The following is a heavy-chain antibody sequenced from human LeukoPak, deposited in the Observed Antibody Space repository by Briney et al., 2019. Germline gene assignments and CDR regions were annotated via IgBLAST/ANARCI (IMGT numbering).Heavy chain of an antibody. D-gene: IGHD3-10*01. Sequence: ASVKVSCKASGYTFTSYAINWVRQATGQGLEWMGWMNPNIGNTGYAQKFPGRVTITRNTSIRTAYMTLSSLGSEDTAVYYCARVLTMGVRTGIYYYIDVWGKGTTVTVSS. CDR3: ARVLTMGVRTGIYYYIDV. J-gene: IGHJ6*03. CDR2: MNPNIGNT. V-gene: IGHV1-8*03. CDR1: GYTFTSYA.